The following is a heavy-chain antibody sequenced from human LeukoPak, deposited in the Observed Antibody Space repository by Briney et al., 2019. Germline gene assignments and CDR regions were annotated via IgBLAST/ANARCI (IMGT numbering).Heavy chain of an antibody. J-gene: IGHJ4*02. CDR2: IYHSGST. CDR1: GYSISSGYY. Sequence: SETLSLTCTVSGYSISSGYYWGWIRQPPGKGLEWIGSIYHSGSTYYNPSLKSRVTISVDTSKNQFSLKLSSVTAADTAVYYCARILVVPAAAYFDYWGQGTLVTVSS. D-gene: IGHD2-2*01. V-gene: IGHV4-38-2*02. CDR3: ARILVVPAAAYFDY.